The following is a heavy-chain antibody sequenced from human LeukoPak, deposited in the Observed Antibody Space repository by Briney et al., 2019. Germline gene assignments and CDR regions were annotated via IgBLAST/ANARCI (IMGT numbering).Heavy chain of an antibody. Sequence: GGSLRLSCAASGFTFSSYSMNWVRQAPGKGLEWVSSIISSSSYIYYADSVKGRFTISRDNSKNTLYLEMSSLRAEDTAIYYCAKDLISPRSVGSSEKLDYWGQGTLVTVSS. J-gene: IGHJ4*02. CDR3: AKDLISPRSVGSSEKLDY. D-gene: IGHD1-26*01. CDR1: GFTFSSYS. CDR2: IISSSSYI. V-gene: IGHV3-21*04.